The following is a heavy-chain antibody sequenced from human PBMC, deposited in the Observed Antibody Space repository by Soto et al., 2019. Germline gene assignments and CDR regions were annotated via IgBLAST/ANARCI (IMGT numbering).Heavy chain of an antibody. CDR2: INHSGST. D-gene: IGHD2-15*01. J-gene: IGHJ4*02. Sequence: QVQLQQWGAGLLKPSETLSLTCAVYGGSFSGYYWSWIRQPPGKGLEWIGEINHSGSTNYNPSLKSRVTISVDTSKNQFSLKLSSVTAADTAVYYCARGPSRYCSGGSCYPRRYYFDYWGQGTLVTVSS. V-gene: IGHV4-34*01. CDR3: ARGPSRYCSGGSCYPRRYYFDY. CDR1: GGSFSGYY.